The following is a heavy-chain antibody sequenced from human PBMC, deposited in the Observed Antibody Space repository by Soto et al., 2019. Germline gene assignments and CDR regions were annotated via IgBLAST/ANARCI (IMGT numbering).Heavy chain of an antibody. V-gene: IGHV1-8*01. CDR3: ARGGELEPFYSYYYGMDV. D-gene: IGHD1-1*01. Sequence: ASVKVSCKASGYTFTSYDINWVRQATGQGLEWMGWMNPNSGNTGYAQKFQGRVTMTRNTSISTAYMELSSLRSEDTAVYYCARGGELEPFYSYYYGMDVWGQGTTVTVSS. CDR1: GYTFTSYD. J-gene: IGHJ6*02. CDR2: MNPNSGNT.